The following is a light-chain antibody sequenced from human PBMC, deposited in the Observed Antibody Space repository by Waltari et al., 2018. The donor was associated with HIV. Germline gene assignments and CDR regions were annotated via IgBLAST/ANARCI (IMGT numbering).Light chain of an antibody. CDR2: DLN. J-gene: IGLJ2*01. CDR1: HREVGLYKY. V-gene: IGLV2-11*01. CDR3: CSYAGSYTLI. Sequence: QSALTQPRSVSRSPGQSVHLSCTGNHREVGLYKYVPWYPQHPGKVPNLLIYDLNARPSGVPDRFSGSKSGTTASLTISGLQAEDEAFYYCCSYAGSYTLIFGGGTKLTVL.